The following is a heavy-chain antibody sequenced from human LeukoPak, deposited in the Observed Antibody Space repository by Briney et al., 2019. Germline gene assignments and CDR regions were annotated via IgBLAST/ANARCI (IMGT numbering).Heavy chain of an antibody. V-gene: IGHV3-30*04. CDR2: ITYVGSNK. J-gene: IGHJ4*02. CDR3: AKDAAKELDS. CDR1: GFTFSTYS. Sequence: GGSLRLSCAASGFTFSTYSLSWVRQAPGKGLEWVAIITYVGSNKYYADSVKGRFTISRDNSTNILYLQMNSLRTEDTAIYFCAKDAAKELDSWGQGTLVTVSS.